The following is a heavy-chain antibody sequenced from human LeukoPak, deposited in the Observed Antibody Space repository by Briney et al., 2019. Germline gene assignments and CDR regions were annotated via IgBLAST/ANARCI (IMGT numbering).Heavy chain of an antibody. CDR1: GFTFDDYA. CDR3: AKGSSYGDYPYYFDY. D-gene: IGHD4-17*01. Sequence: PGGSLRLSCAASGFTFDDYAMHWVRQAPGKGLEWVSGISWNSGSIGYADPVKGRFTISRDNAKNSLYLQMNSLRAEDTALYYCAKGSSYGDYPYYFDYWGQGTLVTVSS. CDR2: ISWNSGSI. V-gene: IGHV3-9*01. J-gene: IGHJ4*02.